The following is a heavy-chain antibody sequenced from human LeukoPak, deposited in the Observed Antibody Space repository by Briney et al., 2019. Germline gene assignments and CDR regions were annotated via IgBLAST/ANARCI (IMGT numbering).Heavy chain of an antibody. V-gene: IGHV5-51*01. Sequence: GESLKISCKGSGYSFTNFWIGWVRQMPGKGLEWMGIIYPGDSDTRYNPSFRGQVTISADKSISTAYLQWSSLKASDTAMYYCARLGYCSRSTCYAFDYWGQGTLVTVSS. CDR3: ARLGYCSRSTCYAFDY. D-gene: IGHD2-2*01. J-gene: IGHJ4*02. CDR2: IYPGDSDT. CDR1: GYSFTNFW.